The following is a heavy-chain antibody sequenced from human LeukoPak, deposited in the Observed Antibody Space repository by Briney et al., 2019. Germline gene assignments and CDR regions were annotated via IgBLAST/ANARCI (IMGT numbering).Heavy chain of an antibody. J-gene: IGHJ4*02. CDR3: ARRDYSSGWSFDK. Sequence: PSETLSLTCTVSGGSISNYHWTWIRPPAWKGLEWIGQIHTSGSTNYNPPLKSRVTMSIDTPENQVSLTMRSVTAADTAVYYCARRDYSSGWSFDKWGQGTLVTVSS. D-gene: IGHD6-19*01. CDR1: GGSISNYH. V-gene: IGHV4-4*07. CDR2: IHTSGST.